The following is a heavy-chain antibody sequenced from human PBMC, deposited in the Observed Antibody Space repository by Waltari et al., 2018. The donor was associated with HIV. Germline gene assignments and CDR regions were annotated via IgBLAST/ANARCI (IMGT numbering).Heavy chain of an antibody. Sequence: QVQRVQSGAEVRKPGASVKVSCKASGYTFTSYGISWVRQAPGQGLEWMGWVSAYNGNTNYAQKLQGRVTMTTDTSTSTAYMELRSLRSDDTAVYYCARINCTSVSCYASLDYWGQGTLVTVSS. CDR2: VSAYNGNT. J-gene: IGHJ4*02. D-gene: IGHD2-2*01. V-gene: IGHV1-18*01. CDR3: ARINCTSVSCYASLDY. CDR1: GYTFTSYG.